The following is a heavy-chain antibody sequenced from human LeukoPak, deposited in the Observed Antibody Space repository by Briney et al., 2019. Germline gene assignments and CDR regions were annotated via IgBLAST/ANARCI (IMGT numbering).Heavy chain of an antibody. CDR1: VFTFSSYA. CDR3: APLGVTTWLDY. J-gene: IGHJ4*02. V-gene: IGHV3-23*01. D-gene: IGHD4-17*01. Sequence: GGSLRLSCAASVFTFSSYAMSCVRQAPGKGLEWGSAISGRGGSTYYADSVKGRLTISRHNSKNTLYLQMNSLRAEDTAVYYCAPLGVTTWLDYWGQGTLVTVSS. CDR2: ISGRGGST.